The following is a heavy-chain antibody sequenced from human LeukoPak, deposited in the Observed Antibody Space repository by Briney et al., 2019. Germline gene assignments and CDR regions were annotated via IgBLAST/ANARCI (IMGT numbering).Heavy chain of an antibody. D-gene: IGHD3-10*01. CDR2: IYYSGST. Sequence: PSETLSLTCTVSGGSISSGDYYWSWIRQPPGKGLEWIGYIYYSGSTYYNPSPKSRVTISVDTSKNQFSLKLSSVTAADTAVYYCARDPSTYYYGSGSPSYYFDYWGQGTLATVSS. J-gene: IGHJ4*02. CDR3: ARDPSTYYYGSGSPSYYFDY. V-gene: IGHV4-30-4*01. CDR1: GGSISSGDYY.